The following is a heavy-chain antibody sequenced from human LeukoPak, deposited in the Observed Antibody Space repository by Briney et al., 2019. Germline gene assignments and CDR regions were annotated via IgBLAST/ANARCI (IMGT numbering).Heavy chain of an antibody. CDR2: IIGSGGNT. D-gene: IGHD2-15*01. CDR3: ATFCSGGDCYSFAP. J-gene: IGHJ5*02. V-gene: IGHV3-23*01. CDR1: GFTFSSCW. Sequence: GGSLRLSCAASGFTFSSCWMSWVRQAPGKGLEWVSTIIGSGGNTDYADSVKGRFTISRDNSKDTLFLQMDSLRVEDTAVYNCATFCSGGDCYSFAPWGQGTLVTVSS.